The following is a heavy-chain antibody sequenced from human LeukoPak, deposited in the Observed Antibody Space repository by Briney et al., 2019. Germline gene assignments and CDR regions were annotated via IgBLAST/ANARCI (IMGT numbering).Heavy chain of an antibody. Sequence: GGSLRLSCVDPGCTCSNYTMSWVRQVPGKGLEWVSGISDNGGSTYYTDSVKGRFTISRDNSKNTLYLQMNSLRVEDTAIYYCASRQGLGWHYVNWGQGTLVTVSS. CDR1: GCTCSNYT. D-gene: IGHD3-10*02. V-gene: IGHV3-23*01. CDR3: ASRQGLGWHYVN. J-gene: IGHJ4*02. CDR2: ISDNGGST.